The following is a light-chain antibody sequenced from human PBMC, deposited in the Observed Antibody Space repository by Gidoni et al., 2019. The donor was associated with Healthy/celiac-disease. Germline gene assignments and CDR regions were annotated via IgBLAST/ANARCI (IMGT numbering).Light chain of an antibody. CDR1: QDISNY. V-gene: IGKV1-33*01. CDR3: QQYDNLPPRLT. CDR2: DAS. Sequence: DIQMTQSPSSLSASVGDRVTITCQASQDISNYLNWYQQKPGKAPKLLIYDASNLETRVPSRFSGSGSGTDFTFTISSLQPEDIATYYCQQYDNLPPRLTFXGXTKVEIK. J-gene: IGKJ4*01.